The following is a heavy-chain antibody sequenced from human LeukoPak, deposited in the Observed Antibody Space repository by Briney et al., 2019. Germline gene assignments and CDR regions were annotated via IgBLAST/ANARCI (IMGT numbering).Heavy chain of an antibody. Sequence: QPGGSLRLSCAASGFTFDDYAMHWVRQAPGKGLEWVSLISGDGGSTYYADSVEGRFTISRDNSKNSLYLQMNCLRTEDTALYYCAKVVGATAGPNDAFDVWGQGTMVTVSS. CDR2: ISGDGGST. V-gene: IGHV3-43*02. CDR1: GFTFDDYA. J-gene: IGHJ3*01. D-gene: IGHD1-26*01. CDR3: AKVVGATAGPNDAFDV.